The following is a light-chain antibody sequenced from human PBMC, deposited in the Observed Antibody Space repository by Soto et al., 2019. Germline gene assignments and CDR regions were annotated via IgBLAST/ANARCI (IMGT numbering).Light chain of an antibody. CDR3: SSYTSSSTLDYV. CDR2: EVS. V-gene: IGLV2-14*01. Sequence: QSALTQPDSVSGSPGQSITISCTGTSSDVGTYNYVSWYQQHPGKAPKLMIYEVSNRPSGISNRFSGSKSGNTASLTISGLQAEDEADYYCSSYTSSSTLDYVFGTGTKVTVL. CDR1: SSDVGTYNY. J-gene: IGLJ1*01.